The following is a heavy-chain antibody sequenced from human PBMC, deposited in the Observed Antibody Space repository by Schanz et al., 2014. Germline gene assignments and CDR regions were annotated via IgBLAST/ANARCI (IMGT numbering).Heavy chain of an antibody. CDR3: AREGTGAVRGYFDY. Sequence: QVQLQESGPGLVKPSETLSLTCSVSGGDIGNYYWSWIRQPPGKGLEWIGCIDDTWGPKNNSPLKARVTLSLDASTNQFSLKLSSVTAADTAVYYCAREGTGAVRGYFDYWGQGALVTVSS. J-gene: IGHJ4*02. CDR1: GGDIGNYY. CDR2: IDDTWGP. V-gene: IGHV4-59*12. D-gene: IGHD6-13*01.